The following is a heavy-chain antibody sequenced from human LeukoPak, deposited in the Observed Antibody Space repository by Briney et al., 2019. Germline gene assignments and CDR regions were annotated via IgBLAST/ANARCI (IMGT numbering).Heavy chain of an antibody. Sequence: SETLSLTCTVSGGSISSGTYYWGWIRQPPGKGLEWIGSIYYSGSTYYNPSLKSRVTIFGDTSKNQFSLNMNFVTAADTAVYYCVRPRQGTLSYVDSWGQGTLVTVSS. V-gene: IGHV4-39*01. CDR2: IYYSGST. CDR1: GGSISSGTYY. J-gene: IGHJ4*02. D-gene: IGHD2/OR15-2a*01. CDR3: VRPRQGTLSYVDS.